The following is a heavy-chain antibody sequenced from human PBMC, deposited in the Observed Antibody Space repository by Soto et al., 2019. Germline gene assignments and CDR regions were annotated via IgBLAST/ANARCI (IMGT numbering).Heavy chain of an antibody. V-gene: IGHV3-23*01. CDR2: ISGSVGAT. CDR3: AKPSICGYSPPFDN. D-gene: IGHD3-22*01. Sequence: EVQLLESGGGLVQPGGSLRLSCAASGFTLSSYAMSWVRQAPGKGLESVSVISGSVGATHYADSVKCRFTISRDNTKNTRYLEMNSLRAEDTAVYYCAKPSICGYSPPFDNWGQGTLVTVSS. CDR1: GFTLSSYA. J-gene: IGHJ4*02.